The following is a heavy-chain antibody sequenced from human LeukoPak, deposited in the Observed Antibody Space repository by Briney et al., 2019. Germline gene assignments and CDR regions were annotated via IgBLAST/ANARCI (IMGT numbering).Heavy chain of an antibody. V-gene: IGHV1-58*02. D-gene: IGHD3-3*01. CDR3: AAVSNYDSWSGDMDFDY. CDR2: IVVGSGNT. CDR1: GFTFTSSA. Sequence: ASVKVSCKASGFTFTSSAMQWVRQARGQRLEWIGWIVVGSGNTNYAQKFQERVTITRDMSTSTAYMELSSLRSEDTAVYYCAAVSNYDSWSGDMDFDYWGQGTLVTVSS. J-gene: IGHJ4*02.